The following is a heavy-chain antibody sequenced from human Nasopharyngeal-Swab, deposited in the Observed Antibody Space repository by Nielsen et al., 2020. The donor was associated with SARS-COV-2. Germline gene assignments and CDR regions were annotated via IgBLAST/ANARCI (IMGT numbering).Heavy chain of an antibody. CDR1: GGSFSGYY. D-gene: IGHD2-2*01. J-gene: IGHJ4*02. V-gene: IGHV4-34*01. Sequence: SETLSLTCAVYGGSFSGYYRSWIRQPPGKGLEWIGEINHSGSTNYNPSLKSRVTISVDTSKNQFSLKLSSVTAADTAVYYCARGPGYCSSTSCHAYFDYWGQGTLVTVSS. CDR3: ARGPGYCSSTSCHAYFDY. CDR2: INHSGST.